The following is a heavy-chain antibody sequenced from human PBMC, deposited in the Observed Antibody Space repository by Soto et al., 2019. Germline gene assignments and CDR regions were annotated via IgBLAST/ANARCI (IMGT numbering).Heavy chain of an antibody. CDR1: GFTFSSYG. J-gene: IGHJ6*02. CDR3: ARDRGGGIAAARYGMDV. D-gene: IGHD6-13*01. V-gene: IGHV3-33*01. Sequence: QVQLVESGGGVVQPGRSLRLSCAASGFTFSSYGMHWVRQAPGKGLEWVAVIWYDGSNKYYADSVKGRFTISRDNSKNTVYLQMNSLRAEDTAVYYCARDRGGGIAAARYGMDVWGQGTTVTVSS. CDR2: IWYDGSNK.